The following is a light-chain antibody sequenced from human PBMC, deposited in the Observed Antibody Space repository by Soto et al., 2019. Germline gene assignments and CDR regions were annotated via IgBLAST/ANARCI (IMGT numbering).Light chain of an antibody. CDR1: QSVSSN. CDR3: QQYNNWPPLT. J-gene: IGKJ4*01. V-gene: IGKV3-15*01. CDR2: GAY. Sequence: EVVMTQSPATLSVSPGERATLSCRASQSVSSNLAWYQQKPGQAPRLIIYGAYTRATDIPARFSGSGSGTDFNLTISSLQSEDFAVYYCQQYNNWPPLTFGGGTRVEIK.